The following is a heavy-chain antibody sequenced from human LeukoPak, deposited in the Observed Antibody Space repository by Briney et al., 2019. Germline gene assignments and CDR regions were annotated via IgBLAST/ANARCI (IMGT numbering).Heavy chain of an antibody. CDR1: DGSLSGYY. J-gene: IGHJ4*02. V-gene: IGHV4-34*01. CDR2: IYYSGST. Sequence: SETLSLTCAVDDGSLSGYYWSWIRQPPGKGLEWIGSIYYSGSTYYNPSLKSRVTISVDTSKNQFSLKLSSVTAADTAVYYCARDRNFDYWGQGTLVTVSS. CDR3: ARDRNFDY.